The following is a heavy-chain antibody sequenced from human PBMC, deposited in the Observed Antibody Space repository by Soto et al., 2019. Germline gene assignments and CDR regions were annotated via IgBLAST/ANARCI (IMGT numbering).Heavy chain of an antibody. J-gene: IGHJ4*02. CDR1: DGSVTTSDYS. V-gene: IGHV4-39*07. CDR2: VYYSGST. Sequence: PSETLSLTCTVSDGSVTTSDYSWGWIRQPPGKGLEWIGSVYYSGSTHYNPSLESRVTLSVDTSKNQFSLKLSSVTAADTAVYYCAREPSIWGQGTLVTVSS. CDR3: AREPSI.